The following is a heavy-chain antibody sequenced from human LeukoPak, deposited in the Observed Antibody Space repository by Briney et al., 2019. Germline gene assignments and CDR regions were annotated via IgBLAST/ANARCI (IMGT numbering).Heavy chain of an antibody. D-gene: IGHD2-8*01. V-gene: IGHV4-34*01. Sequence: PSETLSLTCAVYGGSFSGYYWNWIRQAPGKGLEWIGEINHSGSTRYNPSLKSRLTMSVDTSRNQFSLNLDSVTAADTAVYFCARGGVLNWFDPWGQGTLVTVSS. CDR3: ARGGVLNWFDP. CDR1: GGSFSGYY. CDR2: INHSGST. J-gene: IGHJ5*02.